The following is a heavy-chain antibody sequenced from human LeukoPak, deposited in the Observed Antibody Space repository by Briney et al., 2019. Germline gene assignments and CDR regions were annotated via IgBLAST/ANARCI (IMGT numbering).Heavy chain of an antibody. CDR2: VNHSGST. V-gene: IGHV4-30-2*01. Sequence: PSQTLSLTCTVSGGSISSGGYYWSWIRQPPGKGLEWIGEVNHSGSTNYNPSLKSRVTISVDTSKNQFSLKLSSVTAADTAVYYCARGGYSYGYRQNTHIDYWGQGTLVTVSS. J-gene: IGHJ4*02. CDR3: ARGGYSYGYRQNTHIDY. D-gene: IGHD5-18*01. CDR1: GGSISSGGYY.